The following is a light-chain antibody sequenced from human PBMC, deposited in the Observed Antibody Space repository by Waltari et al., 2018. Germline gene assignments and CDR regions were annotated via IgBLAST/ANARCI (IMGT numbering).Light chain of an antibody. CDR2: GTS. CDR1: QTLNNNY. V-gene: IGKV3-20*01. J-gene: IGKJ2*01. CDR3: QHYGSSPYL. Sequence: DTVLTQSPGTLSLSTGESVSLSCRASQTLNNNYLAWYQQKPGQAPGLLSHGTSKRATGVPDRFSGSGYGTDFTLTISRLEAEDSAVYYCQHYGSSPYLFGRGTKLEIK.